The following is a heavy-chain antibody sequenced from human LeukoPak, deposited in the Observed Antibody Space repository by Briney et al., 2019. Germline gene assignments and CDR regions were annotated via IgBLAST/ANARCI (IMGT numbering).Heavy chain of an antibody. CDR3: ARATWNRAYCGGDCSLDY. D-gene: IGHD2-21*02. V-gene: IGHV3-33*01. Sequence: GGSLRLSCAASGFTFSSYGIHWVRQAPGKGLEWVAVIWYDGSNKYYADSVKGRFTISRDNSKNTLYLQMNSLRAEDTAVYYCARATWNRAYCGGDCSLDYWGQGTLVTVSS. J-gene: IGHJ4*02. CDR2: IWYDGSNK. CDR1: GFTFSSYG.